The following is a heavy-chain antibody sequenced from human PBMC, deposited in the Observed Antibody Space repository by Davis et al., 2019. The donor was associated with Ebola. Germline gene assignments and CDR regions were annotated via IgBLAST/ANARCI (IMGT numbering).Heavy chain of an antibody. V-gene: IGHV3-49*04. CDR3: TRDLKQPPPSYYYGMDV. CDR2: IRSKGYGGKT. Sequence: GGSLRLSCTTTGFTFGDYAMNCVRQAAGKGLEWVGFIRSKGYGGKTEYAASVKGRFTISRDDSKSIAYLQMNSLKTEDTAVYYCTRDLKQPPPSYYYGMDVWGQGTTVTVS. D-gene: IGHD6-13*01. CDR1: GFTFGDYA. J-gene: IGHJ6*02.